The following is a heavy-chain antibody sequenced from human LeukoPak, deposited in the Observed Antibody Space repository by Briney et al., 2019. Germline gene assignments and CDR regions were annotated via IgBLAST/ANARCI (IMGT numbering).Heavy chain of an antibody. V-gene: IGHV3-23*01. CDR2: VGDSDETT. CDR1: GFTFATYG. Sequence: GSLRLSCAASGFTFATYGMSWVRQAPGKGLEWVSVVGDSDETTHYADSVKGRFFISRDNSKNTVHLQMNSLRAEDTAVYYCAKDSFTVVRGVGSDDGFAVWGQGTMVTVSS. CDR3: AKDSFTVVRGVGSDDGFAV. J-gene: IGHJ3*01. D-gene: IGHD3-10*01.